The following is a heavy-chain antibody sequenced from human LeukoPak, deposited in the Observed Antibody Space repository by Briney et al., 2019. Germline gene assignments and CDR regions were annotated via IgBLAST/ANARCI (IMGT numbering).Heavy chain of an antibody. CDR3: ARDGSNYDFWSGYSVDAFDI. Sequence: SETLSLTCTVSGGSVSSGSYYWSWIRQPPGKGLEWFGYIYYSGSTNYNPSLKSRITMSVDTSKNQFSLKLSSVTAADTAVYYCARDGSNYDFWSGYSVDAFDIWGQGTMVTVSS. J-gene: IGHJ3*02. D-gene: IGHD3-3*01. V-gene: IGHV4-61*01. CDR1: GGSVSSGSYY. CDR2: IYYSGST.